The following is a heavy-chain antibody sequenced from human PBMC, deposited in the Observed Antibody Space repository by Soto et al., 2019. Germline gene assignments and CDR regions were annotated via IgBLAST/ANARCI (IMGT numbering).Heavy chain of an antibody. J-gene: IGHJ3*01. Sequence: QVQLVQSGADVKKPGSSVKVSCKTSGGSFGSSAISWVRQAPAQGLEWMGEIIPVFDKANYAQNFQGRLTIAADELTGTVFMEVSSRRSEDTAVYFCARLRRDWGDAFDLWGLGTVVTVSS. V-gene: IGHV1-69*01. CDR1: GGSFGSSA. CDR3: ARLRRDWGDAFDL. D-gene: IGHD3-16*01. CDR2: IIPVFDKA.